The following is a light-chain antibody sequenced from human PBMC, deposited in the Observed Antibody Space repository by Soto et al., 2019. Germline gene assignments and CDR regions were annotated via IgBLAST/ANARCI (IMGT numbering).Light chain of an antibody. Sequence: QAVVTQEPSLTVSQGGTVTLTCGSSTGAVTSGHYPYWFQQKPGQAPRTLIYDTSNKHSWTPARFPGSLLGGKAALTLSGAQPEDEAEYYCLLSYSGARSYVFGTGTKVTVL. CDR1: TGAVTSGHY. J-gene: IGLJ1*01. CDR2: DTS. CDR3: LLSYSGARSYV. V-gene: IGLV7-46*01.